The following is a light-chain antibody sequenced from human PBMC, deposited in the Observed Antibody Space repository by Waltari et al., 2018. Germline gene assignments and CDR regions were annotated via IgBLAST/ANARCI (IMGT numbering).Light chain of an antibody. CDR1: QSVLYSSNRRNY. CDR3: QQYYDSYT. Sequence: DIVMTQSPDSLAVSLGERVTINCRSSQSVLYSSNRRNYLPWYQLKPERPPKVLIYGASFRDSGVPDRFSGRGSGTDFTLTISNLQAEDVAVYYCQQYYDSYTFGQGTKVEV. CDR2: GAS. J-gene: IGKJ1*01. V-gene: IGKV4-1*01.